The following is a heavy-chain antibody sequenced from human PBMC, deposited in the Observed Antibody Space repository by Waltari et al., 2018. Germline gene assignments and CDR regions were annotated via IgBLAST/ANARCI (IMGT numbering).Heavy chain of an antibody. Sequence: QVQLVESGGGVVQPGRSLRLSCAASGFTFSSYGLHWVRQAPGTGLEWVAVIWYDGSNKYYADSVKGRFTISRDNSKNTLYLQMNSLRAEDTAVYYCARGALWFRELLPVWYFDLWGRGTLVTVSS. J-gene: IGHJ2*01. V-gene: IGHV3-33*01. CDR3: ARGALWFRELLPVWYFDL. CDR2: IWYDGSNK. CDR1: GFTFSSYG. D-gene: IGHD3-10*01.